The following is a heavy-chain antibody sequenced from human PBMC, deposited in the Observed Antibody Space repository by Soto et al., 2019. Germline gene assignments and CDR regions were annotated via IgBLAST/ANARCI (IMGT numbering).Heavy chain of an antibody. V-gene: IGHV3-30*18. D-gene: IGHD3-22*01. CDR2: ISYDGSKK. Sequence: VHLVESGGGVVQPGKSLRLSCAASGFAFSSYGIHWVRQAPGKGLEWVAGISYDGSKKYNADSVKGQFTISRDNSENTLHLQMNGLRAEDTAVYYCAKDTYYHDTSGYYVFDHWGQGTLVTVSS. CDR3: AKDTYYHDTSGYYVFDH. CDR1: GFAFSSYG. J-gene: IGHJ4*02.